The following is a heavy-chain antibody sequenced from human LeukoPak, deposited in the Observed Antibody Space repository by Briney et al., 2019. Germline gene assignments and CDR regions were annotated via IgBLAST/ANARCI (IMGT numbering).Heavy chain of an antibody. J-gene: IGHJ1*01. V-gene: IGHV3-48*01. D-gene: IGHD2-15*01. Sequence: GGSLRLSCAASGFTFSTYSMDWVRQTPGKGLEWVSYISHDGSTAYYADSVKGRFTISRDNAKNTLYLQMNSLRAEDTAVYYCARTPGYCSGGNCYRYFQNWGQGTLVTVSS. CDR1: GFTFSTYS. CDR3: ARTPGYCSGGNCYRYFQN. CDR2: ISHDGSTA.